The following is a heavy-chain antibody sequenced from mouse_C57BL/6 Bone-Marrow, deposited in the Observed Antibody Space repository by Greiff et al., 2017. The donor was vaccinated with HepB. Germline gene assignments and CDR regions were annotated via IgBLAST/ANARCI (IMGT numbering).Heavy chain of an antibody. CDR2: IYPGNSDT. J-gene: IGHJ4*01. V-gene: IGHV1-5*01. CDR1: GYTFTSYW. D-gene: IGHD1-1*01. Sequence: EVKVEESGTVLARPGASVKMSCKTSGYTFTSYWMHWVKQRPGQGLEWIGAIYPGNSDTSYNQKFKGKAKLTAVTSASTAYMELSSLTNEDSAVYYCTRLTTVVPYAMDYWGQGTSVTVSS. CDR3: TRLTTVVPYAMDY.